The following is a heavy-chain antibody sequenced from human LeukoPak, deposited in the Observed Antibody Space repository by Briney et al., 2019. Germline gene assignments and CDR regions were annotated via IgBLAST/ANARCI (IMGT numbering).Heavy chain of an antibody. CDR2: IKQDGSEK. V-gene: IGHV3-7*03. D-gene: IGHD3-10*01. CDR1: GFTFSSYW. CDR3: ARDAPQYGSGSYYNWDYYYYGMDV. Sequence: GGSLRLSCAASGFTFSSYWMSWVRQAPGKGLGWVANIKQDGSEKYYVDSVKGRFTISRDNAKNSLYLQMNSLRAEDTAVYYCARDAPQYGSGSYYNWDYYYYGMDVWGKGTTVTVSS. J-gene: IGHJ6*04.